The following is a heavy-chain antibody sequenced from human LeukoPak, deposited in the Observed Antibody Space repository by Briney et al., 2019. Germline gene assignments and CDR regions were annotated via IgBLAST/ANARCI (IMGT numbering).Heavy chain of an antibody. D-gene: IGHD1-26*01. CDR3: ARNRVGATDY. CDR2: IYSYNGKT. V-gene: IGHV1-18*01. Sequence: ASVKVSCKASGYTFTSYGIGWVRQAPGQGLEWMGWIYSYNGKTNYAQNFQGRVTLTTDTSTTTAYMELKSLRSDDTAVYYCARNRVGATDYWGQGTLVTVSS. CDR1: GYTFTSYG. J-gene: IGHJ4*02.